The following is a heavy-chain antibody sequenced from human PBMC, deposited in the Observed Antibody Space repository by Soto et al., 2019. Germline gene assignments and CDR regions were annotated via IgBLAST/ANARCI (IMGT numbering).Heavy chain of an antibody. J-gene: IGHJ5*02. CDR3: ARVDVVVPAAIVVLWVWFDP. D-gene: IGHD2-2*01. V-gene: IGHV1-18*01. CDR1: GYTFTSYG. CDR2: ISAYNGNT. Sequence: ASVKVSCKASGYTFTSYGISWVRQAPGQGLEWMGWISAYNGNTNYAQKLQGRVTMTTDTSTSTAYMELRSLRSDDTAVYYCARVDVVVPAAIVVLWVWFDPWGQGTLVTVSS.